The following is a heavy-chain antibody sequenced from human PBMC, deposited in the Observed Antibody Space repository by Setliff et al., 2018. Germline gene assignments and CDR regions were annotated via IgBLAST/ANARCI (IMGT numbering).Heavy chain of an antibody. CDR1: GFTFDDYA. CDR3: ARAHRYFSDTSGYFYDQGRSAFDV. CDR2: INRNGGRI. Sequence: GESLKISCAASGFTFDDYAMSWVRQATGKGLEWVSDINRNGGRIGYADPVKGRFTISRDNAKNSLYLQMNSLGAEGTALYYCARAHRYFSDTSGYFYDQGRSAFDVWGQGTMVTVSS. J-gene: IGHJ3*01. D-gene: IGHD3-22*01. V-gene: IGHV3-20*04.